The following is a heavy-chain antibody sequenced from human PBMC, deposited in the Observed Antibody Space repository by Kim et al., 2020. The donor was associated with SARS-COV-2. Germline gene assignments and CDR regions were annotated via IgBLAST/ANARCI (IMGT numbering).Heavy chain of an antibody. D-gene: IGHD3-3*01. J-gene: IGHJ4*02. CDR3: AKGLEGNVKDFWSGYYY. V-gene: IGHV3-23*01. CDR2: ISGSGGST. Sequence: GGSLRLSCAASGFTFSSYAMSWVRQAPGKGLEWVSAISGSGGSTYYADSVKGRFTISRDNSKNTLYLQMNSLRAEDTAVYYCAKGLEGNVKDFWSGYYYWGQGTLVTVSS. CDR1: GFTFSSYA.